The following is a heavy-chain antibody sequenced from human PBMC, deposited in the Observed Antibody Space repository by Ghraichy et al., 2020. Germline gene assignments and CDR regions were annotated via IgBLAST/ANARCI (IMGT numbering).Heavy chain of an antibody. CDR3: ARDPYGSGSYPYDY. D-gene: IGHD3-10*01. Sequence: GGSLRLSCAASGFTFSSYGMHWVRQAPGKGLEWVAVIWYDGSNKYYADSVKGRFTIPRDNSKNTLYLQMNSLRAEDTAVYYCARDPYGSGSYPYDYWGQGTLVTVSS. CDR1: GFTFSSYG. J-gene: IGHJ4*02. CDR2: IWYDGSNK. V-gene: IGHV3-33*01.